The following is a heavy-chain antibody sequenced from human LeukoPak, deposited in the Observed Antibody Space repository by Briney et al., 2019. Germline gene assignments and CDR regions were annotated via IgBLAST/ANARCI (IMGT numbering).Heavy chain of an antibody. V-gene: IGHV3-66*01. CDR3: AELGITMIGGV. CDR2: IYSGGST. CDR1: GLTVSRNY. J-gene: IGHJ6*04. Sequence: GGSLRLSCAASGLTVSRNYMNWVRQAPGMGLEWVAVIYSGGSTYYADSVKDRFTISRDNSKNTLYLQMNSLRVEDTAVYYCAELGITMIGGVWSKGTTVTISS. D-gene: IGHD3-10*02.